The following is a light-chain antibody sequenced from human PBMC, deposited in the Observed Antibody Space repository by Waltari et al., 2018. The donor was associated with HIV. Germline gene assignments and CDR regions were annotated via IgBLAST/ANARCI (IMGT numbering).Light chain of an antibody. CDR2: DVS. J-gene: IGLJ1*01. CDR1: SSHRGGYNY. Sequence: QSALTPPASVSGSPGQSITISRPGTSSHRGGYNYVSWYHQHPGKAPKLMIYDVSNRPSGVSNRFSGSKSGNTASLTISGLQAEDEADYYCSSYTSSSTYVFGTGTKVTVL. CDR3: SSYTSSSTYV. V-gene: IGLV2-14*03.